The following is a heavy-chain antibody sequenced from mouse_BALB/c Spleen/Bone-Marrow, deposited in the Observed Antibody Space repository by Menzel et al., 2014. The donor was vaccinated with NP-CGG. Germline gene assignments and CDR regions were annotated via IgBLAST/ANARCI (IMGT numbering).Heavy chain of an antibody. V-gene: IGHV1-82*01. Sequence: VQVVESGPELVKPGASVKISCKASGYAFSSSWMNWVKQRPGQGLEWIGRIYPGDGDTNYNGNFKGKATLTADKSSSTAYMQLSSLTSVDSAVYFCANYYGSSQGAMDYWSQGTSVTVSS. J-gene: IGHJ4*01. D-gene: IGHD1-1*01. CDR1: GYAFSSSW. CDR2: IYPGDGDT. CDR3: ANYYGSSQGAMDY.